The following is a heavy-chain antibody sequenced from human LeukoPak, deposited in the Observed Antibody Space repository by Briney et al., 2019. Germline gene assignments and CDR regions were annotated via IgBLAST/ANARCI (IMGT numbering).Heavy chain of an antibody. V-gene: IGHV4-59*12. J-gene: IGHJ3*02. CDR2: IYYSGST. CDR3: ARDLDYGSGSYYKDDAFDI. CDR1: GGSISTYY. D-gene: IGHD3-10*01. Sequence: SETLSLTCTVSGGSISTYYWSWIRRPPGKGLEWIGYIYYSGSTNYNPSLKSRVTISVDTSKNQFSLKLSSVTAADTAVYYCARDLDYGSGSYYKDDAFDIWGQGTMVTVSS.